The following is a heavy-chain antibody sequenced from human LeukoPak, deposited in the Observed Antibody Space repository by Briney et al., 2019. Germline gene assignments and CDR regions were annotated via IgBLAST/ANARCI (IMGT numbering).Heavy chain of an antibody. J-gene: IGHJ4*02. CDR2: ISPIIGTA. V-gene: IGHV1-69*05. D-gene: IGHD3-3*01. Sequence: AAGKVSGKAAGGRFTSYAISWVREAPGQGLEWGGGISPIIGTANYAQKFQGRVTITTDESTSTAYIELSSLRSEDTAVYHCARDNYYDFWSCYYTRASFDYWGQGTLVTVSS. CDR1: GGRFTSYA. CDR3: ARDNYYDFWSCYYTRASFDY.